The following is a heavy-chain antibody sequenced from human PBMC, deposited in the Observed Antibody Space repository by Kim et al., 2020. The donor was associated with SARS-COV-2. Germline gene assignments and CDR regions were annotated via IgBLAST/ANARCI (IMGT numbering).Heavy chain of an antibody. D-gene: IGHD3-3*01. J-gene: IGHJ5*02. V-gene: IGHV4-39*07. CDR3: AKVGPMDWFDP. CDR2: T. Sequence: TFYNPSLKSRVTLAVDTSKNQFFLNLTSVTAADTAIYYCAKVGPMDWFDPWGQGTRVTVSS.